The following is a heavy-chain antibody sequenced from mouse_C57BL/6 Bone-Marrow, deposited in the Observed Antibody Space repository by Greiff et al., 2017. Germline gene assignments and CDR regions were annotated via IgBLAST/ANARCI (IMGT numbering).Heavy chain of an antibody. Sequence: VQLQQSGPVLVKPGASVKMSCKASGYTFTDYYMNWVKQSPGKGLEWIGVINPYNGGTSYNQKFKGKATLTVDKSSSTAFMQLNSLTSEDSAVYYYAVRFRFNYFDYGGRGNALTVSS. CDR3: AVRFRFNYFDY. V-gene: IGHV1-19*01. J-gene: IGHJ2*01. CDR2: INPYNGGT. CDR1: GYTFTDYY. D-gene: IGHD3-2*02.